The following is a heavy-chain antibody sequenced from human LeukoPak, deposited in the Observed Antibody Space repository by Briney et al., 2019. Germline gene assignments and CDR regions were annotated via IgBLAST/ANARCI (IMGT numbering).Heavy chain of an antibody. V-gene: IGHV4-59*01. CDR2: IYYSGST. J-gene: IGHJ5*02. D-gene: IGHD3-3*01. Sequence: SETLSLTCTVSGGSIISYYWSWTRQPPGKGLEWIGYIYYSGSTNYNPSLKSRVTISVDTSKNQFSLKLSSVTAADTAVYYCARGPIMVFGVVRGWFDPWGQGTLVTVSS. CDR3: ARGPIMVFGVVRGWFDP. CDR1: GGSIISYY.